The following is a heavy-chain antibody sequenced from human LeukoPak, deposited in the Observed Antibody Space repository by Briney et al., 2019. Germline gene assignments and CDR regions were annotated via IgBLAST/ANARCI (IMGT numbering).Heavy chain of an antibody. CDR2: IYYSGST. CDR1: SGSISSYY. Sequence: PSETLSLTCTVSSGSISSYYWSWIRQPPGKGLEWIGYIYYSGSTNYNPSLKSRVTISVDTSKNQFSLKLSSVTAADTAVYYCARHGGYSSSSDYWGQGTLVTVSS. J-gene: IGHJ4*02. V-gene: IGHV4-59*08. CDR3: ARHGGYSSSSDY. D-gene: IGHD6-13*01.